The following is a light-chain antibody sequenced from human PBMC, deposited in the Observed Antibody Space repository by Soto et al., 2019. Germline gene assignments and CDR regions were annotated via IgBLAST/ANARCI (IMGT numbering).Light chain of an antibody. J-gene: IGKJ1*01. CDR1: QSVSSNS. CDR3: QQYGSSRT. CDR2: GAS. Sequence: EIVLTQSPGTLSLSPGERATLSCRASQSVSSNSLAWYQQKPGQPPRLLISGASSRATGIPDRFSGSGSGTDFTLTISRLEPEDFAVYYCQQYGSSRTFDQGTKVEIK. V-gene: IGKV3-20*01.